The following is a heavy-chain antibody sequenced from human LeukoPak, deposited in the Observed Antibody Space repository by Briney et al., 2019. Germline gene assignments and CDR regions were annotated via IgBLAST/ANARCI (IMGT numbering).Heavy chain of an antibody. J-gene: IGHJ6*03. CDR3: ARSHAAAAGSYYYYYMDV. D-gene: IGHD6-13*01. CDR1: GGSISSGSYY. Sequence: PSETLSLTCTVSGGSISSGSYYWSWIRQPAGKGLEWIGRIYTSGSTNYNPSLKSRVTISVDTSKNQFSLKLSSVTAADTAVYYCARSHAAAAGSYYYYYMDVWGKGTTVTISS. CDR2: IYTSGST. V-gene: IGHV4-61*02.